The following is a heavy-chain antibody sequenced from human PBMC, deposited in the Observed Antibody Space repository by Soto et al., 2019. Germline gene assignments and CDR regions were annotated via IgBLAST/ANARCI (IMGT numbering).Heavy chain of an antibody. CDR1: GFTFSSYG. V-gene: IGHV3-23*01. J-gene: IGHJ4*02. Sequence: GGSRRLSCAASGFTFSSYGISWIRLSPGKGLEWVSVISGGGDTTYYTPSVKGRFTISRDDSRNTLYLQMNSLRAEDTAVYYCAKKVPGSNPLDSWDQGALVTVSS. D-gene: IGHD1-1*01. CDR3: AKKVPGSNPLDS. CDR2: ISGGGDTT.